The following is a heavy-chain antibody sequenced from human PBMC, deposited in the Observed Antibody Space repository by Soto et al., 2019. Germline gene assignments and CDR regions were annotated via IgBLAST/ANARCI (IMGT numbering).Heavy chain of an antibody. CDR2: ISGSGGST. J-gene: IGHJ4*02. CDR1: GFTFSSYA. CDR3: AIQIAVADTLTPYYFDY. D-gene: IGHD6-19*01. V-gene: IGHV3-23*01. Sequence: PWGSLRLSCAASGFTFSSYAISWVRQAPGKGLEWVSGISGSGGSTYYADSVKGRFTISRDNSKNALYLQMNSLRAEDTAVYYCAIQIAVADTLTPYYFDYWGQGTLVTVSS.